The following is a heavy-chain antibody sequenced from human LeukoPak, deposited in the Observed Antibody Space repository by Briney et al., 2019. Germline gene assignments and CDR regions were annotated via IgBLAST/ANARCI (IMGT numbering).Heavy chain of an antibody. V-gene: IGHV3-30*03. D-gene: IGHD1-26*01. J-gene: IGHJ4*02. CDR1: GFTFSSYG. CDR3: SRGAGSYSDY. CDR2: ISYDGSNK. Sequence: GGSLRLSCAASGFTFSSYGMHWVRQAPGKGLEWVAVISYDGSNKYYADSVKGRFTISRDNSKNTLYLQMNSLRAEDTAVYYCSRGAGSYSDYWGQGTLVTVSS.